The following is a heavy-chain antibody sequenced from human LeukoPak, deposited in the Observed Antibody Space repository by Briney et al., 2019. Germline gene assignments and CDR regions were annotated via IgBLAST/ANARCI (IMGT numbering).Heavy chain of an antibody. V-gene: IGHV3-30-3*01. J-gene: IGHJ1*01. D-gene: IGHD6-13*01. CDR2: ISYDGSNK. CDR1: GFTFSSYV. Sequence: GRSLRLSCAASGFTFSSYVMHWVRQAPGKGLEWVAVISYDGSNKYYADSVKGRFTISRDNSKNTLYLQMNSLRAEDTAVYYCARMQQQLFDAEYFQHWGQGTLVTVSS. CDR3: ARMQQQLFDAEYFQH.